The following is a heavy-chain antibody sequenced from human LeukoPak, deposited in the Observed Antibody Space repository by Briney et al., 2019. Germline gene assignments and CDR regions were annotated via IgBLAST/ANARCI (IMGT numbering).Heavy chain of an antibody. Sequence: PGGSLRLSCAASGFTVSSNYMNWVRQAPGKGLEWVSVIYSGGSTYYADSVKGRFTISRDNSKNTLYLQMNSLGAEDTAVYYCAKVIYYGSENVDYWGQGTLVTVSS. D-gene: IGHD3-10*01. CDR3: AKVIYYGSENVDY. V-gene: IGHV3-66*01. CDR1: GFTVSSNY. J-gene: IGHJ4*01. CDR2: IYSGGST.